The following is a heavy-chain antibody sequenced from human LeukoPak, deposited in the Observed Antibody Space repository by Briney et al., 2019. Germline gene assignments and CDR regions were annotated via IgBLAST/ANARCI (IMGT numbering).Heavy chain of an antibody. Sequence: PSETLSLTCTVSGGSISSSAYHWGWIRQPPGKGLEWVGSIHSSGSTYYNLSLKSRVTISVDTSKNQFSLKLSSVTAADTAVYYCARHAGRVVVPAAISYWGQGTLVTVSS. CDR2: IHSSGST. D-gene: IGHD2-2*01. CDR3: ARHAGRVVVPAAISY. J-gene: IGHJ4*02. CDR1: GGSISSSAYH. V-gene: IGHV4-39*01.